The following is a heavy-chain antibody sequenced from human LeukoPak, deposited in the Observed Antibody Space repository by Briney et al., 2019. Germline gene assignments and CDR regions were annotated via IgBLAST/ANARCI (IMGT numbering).Heavy chain of an antibody. V-gene: IGHV1-69*05. CDR1: GGTCSRYA. D-gene: IGHD6-19*01. J-gene: IGHJ5*02. Sequence: SVKVSCKASGGTCSRYAISWVRQSPGQGLEWMGGIIPIFGTANYAQRFQGRVTMTRDTSTSTVYMELSSLRSEDTAVYYCARDFREWLVTHWFDPWGQGTLVTVSS. CDR2: IIPIFGTA. CDR3: ARDFREWLVTHWFDP.